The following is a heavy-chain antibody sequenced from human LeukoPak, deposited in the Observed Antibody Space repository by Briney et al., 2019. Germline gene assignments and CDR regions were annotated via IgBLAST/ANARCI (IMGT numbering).Heavy chain of an antibody. CDR1: GYTFTSYD. CDR3: ARANYGDSGWFDP. V-gene: IGHV1-8*03. Sequence: ASVKVSCKTSGYTFTSYDINWVRQATGQGLEWMGWMNPNSGNTGYAQKFQGRVTITRNTSISTAYMELSSLRSEDTAVYYCARANYGDSGWFDPWGQGTLVTVSS. J-gene: IGHJ5*02. CDR2: MNPNSGNT. D-gene: IGHD4-17*01.